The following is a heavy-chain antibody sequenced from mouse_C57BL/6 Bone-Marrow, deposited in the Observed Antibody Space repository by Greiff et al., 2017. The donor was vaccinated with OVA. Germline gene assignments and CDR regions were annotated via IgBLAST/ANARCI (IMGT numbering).Heavy chain of an antibody. CDR1: GFTFTDYY. V-gene: IGHV1-36*01. D-gene: IGHD1-1*01. Sequence: VQLQQSGPVLVKPGPSVKLSCKASGFTFTDYYMHWVKQSPGKCLEWIGLVYPYNGGTSYNQKFKGNATLTVDTSPSTAYMELNSLTSEDSAVYSWERWYYSTFDNWGQGTTLTVSS. CDR2: VYPYNGGT. CDR3: ERWYYSTFDN. J-gene: IGHJ2*01.